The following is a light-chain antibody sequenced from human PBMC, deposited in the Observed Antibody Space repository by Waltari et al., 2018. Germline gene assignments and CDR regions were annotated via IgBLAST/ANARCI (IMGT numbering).Light chain of an antibody. V-gene: IGKV3-20*01. J-gene: IGKJ1*01. CDR3: QHYVRLPVT. CDR1: ESVSRD. Sequence: EIVLTQSPGTLSLSPGERVTLSCRASESVSRDLAWYQQKPGQAPRLLMYVASTRATGIPDRFSGSGSGTDFSLTISRLEPEDFAVYYCQHYVRLPVTFGQGTKVEIK. CDR2: VAS.